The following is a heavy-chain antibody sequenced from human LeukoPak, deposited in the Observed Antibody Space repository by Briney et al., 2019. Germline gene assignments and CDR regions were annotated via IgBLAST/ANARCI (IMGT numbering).Heavy chain of an antibody. Sequence: SGPTLVNPTQTLTLTCTFSGFSLSTSGVGVGWIRQPPGKALEWLGIIYWNDDKRYSPSLKSRLTITKDTSKNQVVLTITNMDPVDTATYFCAHKGYCSTASCYYFDHWGQGTLVTASS. CDR2: IYWNDDK. V-gene: IGHV2-5*01. CDR3: AHKGYCSTASCYYFDH. CDR1: GFSLSTSGVG. J-gene: IGHJ4*02. D-gene: IGHD2-2*01.